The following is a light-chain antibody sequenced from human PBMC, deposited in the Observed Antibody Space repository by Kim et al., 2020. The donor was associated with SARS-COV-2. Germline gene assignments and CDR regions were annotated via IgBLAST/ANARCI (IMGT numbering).Light chain of an antibody. J-gene: IGKJ1*01. Sequence: ASVGDRVTITCRASQGISNYLAWYQHKPGKVPTVLIFGASTLQSGVPSRFSGSGSGTDFTLTISSLQPEDFATYYCQKYNSAPWTFGQGTKVDIK. V-gene: IGKV1-27*01. CDR1: QGISNY. CDR2: GAS. CDR3: QKYNSAPWT.